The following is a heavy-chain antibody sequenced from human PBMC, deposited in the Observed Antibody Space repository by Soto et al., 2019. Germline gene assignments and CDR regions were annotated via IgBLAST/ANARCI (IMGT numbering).Heavy chain of an antibody. Sequence: QLQLQESCPGLVKPSETLSLTCTVSGGAISSDSYYWGWIRQAPGKGMEWVGSIFYSGNTYYNAALKRRSTIAVDTSKNQLSLKVNSVTAADTAVYYCARSGLGLATLTMLDYWGQGTLVSVFS. CDR2: IFYSGNT. D-gene: IGHD5-12*01. V-gene: IGHV4-39*01. CDR3: ARSGLGLATLTMLDY. CDR1: GGAISSDSYY. J-gene: IGHJ4*02.